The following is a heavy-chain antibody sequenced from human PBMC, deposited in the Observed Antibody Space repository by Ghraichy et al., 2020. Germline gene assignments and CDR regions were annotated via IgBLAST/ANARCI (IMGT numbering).Heavy chain of an antibody. D-gene: IGHD1-26*01. Sequence: GGSLRLSCAASGFTFSYAMSWVRQAPGKGLEWVSAITGRGGTTYYADSVKGRFTLSRDNSKNTLYLQMNTLRAEDTAVYYCAKSLKVGATYSVSDYWGQGTLVTVSS. J-gene: IGHJ4*02. CDR1: GFTFSYA. CDR2: ITGRGGTT. V-gene: IGHV3-23*01. CDR3: AKSLKVGATYSVSDY.